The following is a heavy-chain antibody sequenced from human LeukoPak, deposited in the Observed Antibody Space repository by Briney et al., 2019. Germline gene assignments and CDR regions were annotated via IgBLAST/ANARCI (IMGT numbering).Heavy chain of an antibody. Sequence: SETLSLTCTVSGGSISSSSYYWGWIRQPPGKGLEWIGSIYYSGSTYYNPSLKTRVTISVDTSRNKFSLKLSSATAADTAVYYCARQTIYGSGESWFDPWGQGTLVTVSS. D-gene: IGHD3-10*01. J-gene: IGHJ5*02. CDR2: IYYSGST. V-gene: IGHV4-39*01. CDR3: ARQTIYGSGESWFDP. CDR1: GGSISSSSYY.